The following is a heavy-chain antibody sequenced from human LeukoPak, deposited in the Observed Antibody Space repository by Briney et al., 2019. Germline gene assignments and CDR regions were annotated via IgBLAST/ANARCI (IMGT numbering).Heavy chain of an antibody. Sequence: SETLSLTCTVSGGSISSYYWSWIRQPPGKGLEWIGYIYYSGSTNYNPSLKSRVTISVDTSKNQFSLKLSSVTAADTAVYYCARDRSEGGYGFDYWGQGTLVTVSS. CDR3: ARDRSEGGYGFDY. V-gene: IGHV4-59*01. CDR2: IYYSGST. D-gene: IGHD5-12*01. CDR1: GGSISSYY. J-gene: IGHJ4*02.